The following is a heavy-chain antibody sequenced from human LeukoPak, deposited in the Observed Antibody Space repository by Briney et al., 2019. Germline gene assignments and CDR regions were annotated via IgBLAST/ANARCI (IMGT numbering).Heavy chain of an antibody. CDR3: ARGYSGYDLSYYYYYGMDV. D-gene: IGHD5-12*01. CDR1: GLTFSSYA. Sequence: GGSLRLSCAASGLTFSSYAMHWVRQAPGKGLEYVSAISSNGGSTYYANSVKGRFTISRDNSKNTLYLQMGSLRAEDMAVYYCARGYSGYDLSYYYYYGMDVWGQGTTVTVSS. J-gene: IGHJ6*02. CDR2: ISSNGGST. V-gene: IGHV3-64*01.